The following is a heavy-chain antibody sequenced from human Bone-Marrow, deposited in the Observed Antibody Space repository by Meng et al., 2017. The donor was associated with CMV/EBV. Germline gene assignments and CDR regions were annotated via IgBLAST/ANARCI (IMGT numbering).Heavy chain of an antibody. CDR1: GFTFRVDW. J-gene: IGHJ6*02. CDR2: INSDGSST. CDR3: ARDVYCSSTSCYIKGTFYYCYGMDV. Sequence: GGSLRLSCAASGFTFRVDWMHWVRQAPGKGLVWVSRINSDGSSTSYADSVKGRFTISRDNAKNTLYLQMNSLRAEDTAVYYGARDVYCSSTSCYIKGTFYYCYGMDVWGQGTTVPVSS. V-gene: IGHV3-74*01. D-gene: IGHD2-2*02.